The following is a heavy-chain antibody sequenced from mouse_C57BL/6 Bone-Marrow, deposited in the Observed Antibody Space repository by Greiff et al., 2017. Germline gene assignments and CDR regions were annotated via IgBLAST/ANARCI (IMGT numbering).Heavy chain of an antibody. J-gene: IGHJ4*01. CDR2: IDPSDSYT. D-gene: IGHD1-1*01. V-gene: IGHV1-69*01. CDR3: ARLGDIRGSNPYYAMDY. Sequence: QVQLKQPGAELVMPGASVKLSCKASGYTFTSYWMHWVKQRPGQGLEWIGEIDPSDSYTNYNQKFKGKSTLTVDKSSSTAYMQLSSLTSEDSAVYYCARLGDIRGSNPYYAMDYWGQGTSVTVSS. CDR1: GYTFTSYW.